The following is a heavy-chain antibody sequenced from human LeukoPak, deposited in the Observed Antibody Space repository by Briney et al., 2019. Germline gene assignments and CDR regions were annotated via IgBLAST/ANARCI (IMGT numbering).Heavy chain of an antibody. CDR3: ARDRIPYSSSSQNWFDP. V-gene: IGHV1-2*02. J-gene: IGHJ5*02. Sequence: ASVKVSCKASGYTFTGYYMHWVRQAPGQGLEWMGWINPNSGGTNYAQKLQGRVTMTTDTSTSTAYMELRSLRSDDTAVYYCARDRIPYSSSSQNWFDPWGQGTLVTVSS. CDR2: INPNSGGT. D-gene: IGHD6-6*01. CDR1: GYTFTGYY.